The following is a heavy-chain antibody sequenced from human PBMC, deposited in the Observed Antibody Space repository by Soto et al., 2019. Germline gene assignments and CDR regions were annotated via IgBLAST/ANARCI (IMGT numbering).Heavy chain of an antibody. CDR2: FDPEDGET. J-gene: IGHJ5*02. CDR3: ATGLGIAAAGHWVPWFDP. V-gene: IGHV1-24*01. D-gene: IGHD6-13*01. CDR1: GYTLTELS. Sequence: GASVKVSCKVSGYTLTELSMHWVRQAPGKGLEWMGGFDPEDGETIYAQKFQGRVTMTEDTSTDTAYMELSSLRSEDTAVYYCATGLGIAAAGHWVPWFDPWGQGTLVTVSS.